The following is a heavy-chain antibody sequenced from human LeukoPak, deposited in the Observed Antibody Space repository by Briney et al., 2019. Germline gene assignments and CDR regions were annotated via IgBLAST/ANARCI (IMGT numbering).Heavy chain of an antibody. D-gene: IGHD3-10*01. V-gene: IGHV1-69*05. Sequence: SVKVSCKASGGTFSSYAISWVRQAPGQGLEWMGGIIPIFGTANYAQKFQGRVSITTDESTSTAYMELSSLRSEDTAVYYCARGPYGSGSQYYYYYYYMDVWGKGTTVTVSS. CDR3: ARGPYGSGSQYYYYYYYMDV. CDR2: IIPIFGTA. CDR1: GGTFSSYA. J-gene: IGHJ6*03.